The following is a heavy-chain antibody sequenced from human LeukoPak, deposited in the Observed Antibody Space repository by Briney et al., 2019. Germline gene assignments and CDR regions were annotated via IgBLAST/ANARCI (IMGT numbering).Heavy chain of an antibody. Sequence: SETLSLTCTVSGASISNQYWSWIRRPPGKGLEWIGYIHYRGSTNYNPSLKSRLTISVDTSKSQFPLRLSSVTAADTAVYYCASSTVTNMGFDYWGQGTLVTVSS. J-gene: IGHJ4*02. CDR2: IHYRGST. D-gene: IGHD4-17*01. CDR1: GASISNQY. V-gene: IGHV4-59*08. CDR3: ASSTVTNMGFDY.